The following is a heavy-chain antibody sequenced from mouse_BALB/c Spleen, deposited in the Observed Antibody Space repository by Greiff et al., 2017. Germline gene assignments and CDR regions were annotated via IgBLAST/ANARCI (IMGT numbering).Heavy chain of an antibody. J-gene: IGHJ4*01. CDR1: GFSLTSYG. D-gene: IGHD2-4*01. Sequence: QVQLKQSGPGLVAPSQSLSITCTVSGFSLTSYGVHWVRQPPGKGLEWLGVIWAGGSTNYNSALMSRLSISKDNSKSQVFLKMNSLQTDDTAMYYCAREQGSTMITTDYAMDYWGQGTSVTVSS. CDR2: IWAGGST. CDR3: AREQGSTMITTDYAMDY. V-gene: IGHV2-9*02.